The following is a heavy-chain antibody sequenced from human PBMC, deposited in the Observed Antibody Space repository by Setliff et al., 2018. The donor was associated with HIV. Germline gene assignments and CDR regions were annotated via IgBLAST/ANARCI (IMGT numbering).Heavy chain of an antibody. J-gene: IGHJ4*02. CDR2: IYPDESDS. CDR3: ARVDMGYYYDSSGYSHFDH. CDR1: GYSFPTYW. Sequence: PGESLKISCKGSGYSFPTYWIAWVRQMPGKGLEWMGVIYPDESDSRYSPAFRGQVTISADKSINPAYLQWSSLKASDTAMYYCARVDMGYYYDSSGYSHFDHWGQGTLVTVSS. V-gene: IGHV5-51*01. D-gene: IGHD3-22*01.